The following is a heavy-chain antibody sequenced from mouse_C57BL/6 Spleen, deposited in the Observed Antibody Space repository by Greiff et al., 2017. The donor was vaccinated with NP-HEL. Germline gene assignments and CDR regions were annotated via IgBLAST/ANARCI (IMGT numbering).Heavy chain of an antibody. V-gene: IGHV5-9-1*02. CDR1: GFTFSSYS. CDR3: TRVDYGTFDY. D-gene: IGHD1-1*01. J-gene: IGHJ2*01. Sequence: EVKLVESGEGLVKPGGSLKLSCAASGFTFSSYSMSWVRQTPEKRLEWVAYISSAGDYIYYADTVKGRFTISRDNARNTLYLQMSSLKAEDTAMYYCTRVDYGTFDYWGQGTTLTVSS. CDR2: ISSAGDYI.